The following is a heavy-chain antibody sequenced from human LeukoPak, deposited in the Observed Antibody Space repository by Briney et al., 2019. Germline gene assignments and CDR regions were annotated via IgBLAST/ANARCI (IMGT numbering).Heavy chain of an antibody. V-gene: IGHV1-46*01. CDR2: INPSGGST. CDR3: ARDLLSTTTGTEGHDAFDI. J-gene: IGHJ3*02. CDR1: GYTFTSYY. D-gene: IGHD1-1*01. Sequence: ASVKVSCKASGYTFTSYYMHWVRQAPGQGLEWMGIINPSGGSTSYAQKFQGRVTMTRDTSTSTVYMELSSLRSEDTAVYYCARDLLSTTTGTEGHDAFDIWGQGTMVTVSS.